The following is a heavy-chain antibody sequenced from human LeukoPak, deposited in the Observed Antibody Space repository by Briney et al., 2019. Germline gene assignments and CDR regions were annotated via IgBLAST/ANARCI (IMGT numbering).Heavy chain of an antibody. CDR2: IYYSGST. CDR1: GGSISSYY. Sequence: SETLSLTCTVSGGSISSYYWSWIRQPPGKGLEWIGYIYYSGSTNYNPSLKSRVTISVDTSKNQFSLKLSSVTAADTAVYYCAREVVAAAGTVDYWGQGTLVTVSS. J-gene: IGHJ4*02. V-gene: IGHV4-59*01. CDR3: AREVVAAAGTVDY. D-gene: IGHD6-13*01.